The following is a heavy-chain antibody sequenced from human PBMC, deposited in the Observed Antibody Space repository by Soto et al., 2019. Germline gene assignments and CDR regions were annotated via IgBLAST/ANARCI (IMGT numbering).Heavy chain of an antibody. J-gene: IGHJ6*02. CDR2: IYNSGRT. CDR3: ARVNSGWASGHGLHV. D-gene: IGHD6-19*01. CDR1: GASVSSYF. V-gene: IGHV4-59*02. Sequence: SETLSLTCTVSGASVSSYFWSWVRQPPGKGLEWIGYIYNSGRTNYNPSLKSRVTISLDTSDNDFSLRLTYLTAADTAVYYCARVNSGWASGHGLHVSGPGTTVIV.